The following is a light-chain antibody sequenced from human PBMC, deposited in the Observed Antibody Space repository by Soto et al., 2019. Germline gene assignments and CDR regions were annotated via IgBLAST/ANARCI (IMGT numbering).Light chain of an antibody. J-gene: IGKJ3*01. Sequence: EIVLTQSPATLSLSPGERATLSCRASQSISSYLAWYQQKPGQAPRLLIYAASRRATGIPDRFSGSGSGTDFTLTISRLEPEDFAVYYCQQYGSSVFNFGPGTKVDIK. CDR3: QQYGSSVFN. CDR2: AAS. V-gene: IGKV3-20*01. CDR1: QSISSY.